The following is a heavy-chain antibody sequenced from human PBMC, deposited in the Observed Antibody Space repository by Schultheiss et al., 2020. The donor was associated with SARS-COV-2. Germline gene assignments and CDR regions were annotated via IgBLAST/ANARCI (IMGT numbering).Heavy chain of an antibody. Sequence: SQTLSLTCTVSGGSISSSSYYWGWIRQPPGKGLEWIGSIYYSGSTYYNPSLKSRVTISVDTSKNQFSLKLSSVTAADTAVYYCARLHSSGHDAFDIWGQGTMVTVSS. CDR3: ARLHSSGHDAFDI. D-gene: IGHD3-22*01. CDR1: GGSISSSSYY. J-gene: IGHJ3*02. CDR2: IYYSGST. V-gene: IGHV4-39*01.